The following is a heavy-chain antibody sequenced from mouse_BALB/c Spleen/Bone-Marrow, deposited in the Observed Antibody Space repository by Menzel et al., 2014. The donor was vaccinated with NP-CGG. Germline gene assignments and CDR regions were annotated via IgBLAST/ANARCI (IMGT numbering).Heavy chain of an antibody. CDR2: ISYDGSN. Sequence: DVQLQESGPGLVKPCQSLSLTCSVTGYSITSGYYWNWLRQSPGKKLEWMGYISYDGSNNYNPSLKNRISITRDTSKNQFFLKFNAVSNEDTHTYDCARERYDGCNFDYWRQGTTLT. CDR1: GYSITSGYY. V-gene: IGHV3-6*02. J-gene: IGHJ2*01. CDR3: ARERYDGCNFDY. D-gene: IGHD2-3*01.